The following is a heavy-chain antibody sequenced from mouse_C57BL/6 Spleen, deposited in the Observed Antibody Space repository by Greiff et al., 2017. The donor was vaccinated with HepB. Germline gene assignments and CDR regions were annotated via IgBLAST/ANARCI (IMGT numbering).Heavy chain of an antibody. V-gene: IGHV1-18*01. CDR2: INPNNGGT. CDR1: GYTFTDYN. J-gene: IGHJ3*01. CDR3: ARVYYDYDEFAY. D-gene: IGHD2-4*01. Sequence: EVQLQQSGPELVKPGASVKMSCKASGYTFTDYNMDWVKQSHGKSLEWIGDINPNNGGTIYNQKFKGKATLTVDKSSSTAYMELRSLTSEDTAVYYCARVYYDYDEFAYWGQGTLVTVSA.